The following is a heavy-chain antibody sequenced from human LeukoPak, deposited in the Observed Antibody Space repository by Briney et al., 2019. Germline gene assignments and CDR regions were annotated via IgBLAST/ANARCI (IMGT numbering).Heavy chain of an antibody. D-gene: IGHD3-10*01. J-gene: IGHJ4*02. V-gene: IGHV4-59*01. CDR3: ARLAYGSGSSY. CDR2: IYCSGST. CDR1: GGSIGSYY. Sequence: SETLSLTCTVSGGSIGSYYWSWIRQPPGKGLEWIGYIYCSGSTNYNPSLKSRVTISVDTSKNQFSLKLSSVTAADTAVYYCARLAYGSGSSYWGQGTLVTVSS.